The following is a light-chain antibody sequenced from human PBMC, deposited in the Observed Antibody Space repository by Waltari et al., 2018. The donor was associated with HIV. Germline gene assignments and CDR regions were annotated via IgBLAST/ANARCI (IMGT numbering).Light chain of an antibody. CDR2: EKN. CDR3: GTWDNNLSAWV. J-gene: IGLJ3*02. Sequence: QSVLTQPPSVSAAPGQTVTISCSGSTSNIGNSYVSWYQQLPGTAPQLVIYEKNKRPSGIPDRFSGSKSGTSATLGITGLQTGDEADYYCGTWDNNLSAWVFGGGTKLTVL. V-gene: IGLV1-51*02. CDR1: TSNIGNSY.